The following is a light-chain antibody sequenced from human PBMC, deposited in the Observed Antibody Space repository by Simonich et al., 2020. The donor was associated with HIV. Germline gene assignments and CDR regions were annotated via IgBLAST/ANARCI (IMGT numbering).Light chain of an antibody. CDR2: DNN. CDR3: GTWDSSLSAGV. Sequence: QSVLTQPPSVSAAPGQKVTISCSGSSSNIGNNYVSWYQQLLGTAPKLLIYDNNKRPAGIPARFSGSKSGTSATLGITGLQTGDEADYYCGTWDSSLSAGVFGGGTKLTVL. J-gene: IGLJ3*02. V-gene: IGLV1-51*01. CDR1: SSNIGNNY.